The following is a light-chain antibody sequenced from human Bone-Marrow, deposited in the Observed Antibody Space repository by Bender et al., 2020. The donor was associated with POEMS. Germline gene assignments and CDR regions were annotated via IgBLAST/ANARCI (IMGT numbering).Light chain of an antibody. CDR3: CSYAGSNIYG. Sequence: QSALTQPASVSGSPGQSITISCTGSSSDVGDYNYVSWYQQHPGKAPKLMIYEGSQRPSGVSNRFSGSRSGTTASLTVSGLQAEDEADYYCCSYAGSNIYGFGTGTKVTVL. CDR1: SSDVGDYNY. CDR2: EGS. J-gene: IGLJ1*01. V-gene: IGLV2-14*01.